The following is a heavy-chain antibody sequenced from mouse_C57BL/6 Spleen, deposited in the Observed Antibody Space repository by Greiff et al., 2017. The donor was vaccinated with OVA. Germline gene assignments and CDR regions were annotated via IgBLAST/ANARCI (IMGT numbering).Heavy chain of an antibody. D-gene: IGHD2-4*01. J-gene: IGHJ3*01. V-gene: IGHV5-9-1*02. CDR1: GFTFSSYA. Sequence: EVMLVESGGDLVKPGGSLKLSCAASGFTFSSYAMSWVRQTPEKRLEWVAYISSGGDYIYYADTVKGRFTISRDNARNTLYLQMSSLKSEDTAMYYCTRDDYDGEGFAYWGQGTLVTVSA. CDR3: TRDDYDGEGFAY. CDR2: ISSGGDYI.